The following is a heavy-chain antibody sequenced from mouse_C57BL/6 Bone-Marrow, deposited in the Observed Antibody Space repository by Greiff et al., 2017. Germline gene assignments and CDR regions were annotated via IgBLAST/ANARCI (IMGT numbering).Heavy chain of an antibody. V-gene: IGHV1-7*01. CDR2: INPSSGYT. D-gene: IGHD2-3*01. CDR1: GYTFTSYW. CDR3: AREGLGYYGREYFDV. J-gene: IGHJ1*03. Sequence: VQRVESGAELAKPGASVKLSCKASGYTFTSYWMHWVKQRPGQGLEWIGYINPSSGYTKYNQKFKDKATLTADKSSSTAYMQLSSLTYEDSAVXYCAREGLGYYGREYFDVWGTGTTVTVSS.